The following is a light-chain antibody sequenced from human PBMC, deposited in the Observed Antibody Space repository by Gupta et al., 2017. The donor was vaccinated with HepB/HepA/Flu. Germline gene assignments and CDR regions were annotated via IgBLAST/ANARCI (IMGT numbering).Light chain of an antibody. CDR1: SSNIGSNY. J-gene: IGLJ2*01. CDR3: EAWDDSLSGPGDVV. V-gene: IGLV1-47*01. Sequence: QSVLTQPPSASGTPGQRVTISCSGSSSNIGSNYVYWYQQLPGTAPKLLIYRNNQRPSGVPDRFSGSKSGTSASLAISGLRSEDEADYYCEAWDDSLSGPGDVVFGGGTKLTVL. CDR2: RNN.